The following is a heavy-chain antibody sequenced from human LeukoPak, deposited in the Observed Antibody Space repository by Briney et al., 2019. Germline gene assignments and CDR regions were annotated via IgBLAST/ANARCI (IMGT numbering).Heavy chain of an antibody. V-gene: IGHV5-51*01. CDR2: IFPVDADT. J-gene: IGHJ4*02. CDR1: GYTFSNYG. Sequence: GESRKISCKGSGYTFSNYGIAWLGQMPGKGLKWMDIIFPVDADTSYSPSCQGQVTTSDETSFSTAYLQWSTLKASDTAIYYCARQGSSWAHQDYWGQGTLVTASS. CDR3: ARQGSSWAHQDY. D-gene: IGHD6-13*01.